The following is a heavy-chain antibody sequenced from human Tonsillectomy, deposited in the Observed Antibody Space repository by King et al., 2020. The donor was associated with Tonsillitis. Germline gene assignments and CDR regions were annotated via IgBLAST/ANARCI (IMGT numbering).Heavy chain of an antibody. CDR3: ASRSQITSGWYQFDP. D-gene: IGHD6-19*01. CDR2: INPNTGDT. V-gene: IGHV1-2*02. CDR1: GYTFIGYY. Sequence: VQLVESGAEVKKPGASVKVSCKASGYTFIGYYMHWVRQAPGQGLEYMGWINPNTGDTNYAQKFQGRVTMTRDTSITTAYMDLRRLRSDDTAVYYCASRSQITSGWYQFDPGGQGTLATVSS. J-gene: IGHJ5*02.